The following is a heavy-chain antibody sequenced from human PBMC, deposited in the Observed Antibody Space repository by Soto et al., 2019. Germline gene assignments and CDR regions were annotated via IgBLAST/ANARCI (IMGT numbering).Heavy chain of an antibody. D-gene: IGHD3-10*01. J-gene: IGHJ6*02. Sequence: PSETLSLTCAVYGGSFSGYYWSWIRRPPGKGLEWIGEINHSGSTNYNPSLKSRVTISVDTSKNQFSLKLSSVTAADTAVYYCARGPELLWFGGRYYYYGMDVWGQGTTVTVSS. V-gene: IGHV4-34*01. CDR2: INHSGST. CDR3: ARGPELLWFGGRYYYYGMDV. CDR1: GGSFSGYY.